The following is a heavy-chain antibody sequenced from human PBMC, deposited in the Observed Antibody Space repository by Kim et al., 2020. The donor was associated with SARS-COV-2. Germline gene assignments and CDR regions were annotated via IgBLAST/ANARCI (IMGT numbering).Heavy chain of an antibody. Sequence: ASVKVSCKASGYTFTGYYMHWVRQAPGQGLEWMGRINPNSGGTNYAQKFQGRVTMTRDTSISTAYMELSRLRSDDTAVYYCARDLNRGLPPQLRYYYYYGMDVWGQGTTVTVSS. D-gene: IGHD3-3*01. CDR1: GYTFTGYY. V-gene: IGHV1-2*06. J-gene: IGHJ6*02. CDR2: INPNSGGT. CDR3: ARDLNRGLPPQLRYYYYYGMDV.